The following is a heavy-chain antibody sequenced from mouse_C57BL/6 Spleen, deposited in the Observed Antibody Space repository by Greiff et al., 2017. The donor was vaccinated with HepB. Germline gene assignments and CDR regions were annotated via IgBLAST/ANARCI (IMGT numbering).Heavy chain of an antibody. V-gene: IGHV1-53*01. CDR3: AREGAIYYDYDAWFAY. CDR2: INPSNGGT. Sequence: QVHVKQPGTELVKPGASVKLSCKASGYTFTSYWMHWVKQRPGQGLEWIGNINPSNGGTNYNEKFKSKATLTVDKSSSTAYMQLSSLTSEDSAVYYCAREGAIYYDYDAWFAYWGQGTLVTVSA. CDR1: GYTFTSYW. D-gene: IGHD2-4*01. J-gene: IGHJ3*01.